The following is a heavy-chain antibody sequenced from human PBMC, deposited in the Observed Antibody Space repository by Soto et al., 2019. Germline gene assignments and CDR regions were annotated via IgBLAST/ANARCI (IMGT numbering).Heavy chain of an antibody. CDR3: ARDRKGWQSDAFDI. Sequence: PGGSLRLSCAASGFTFSDYYMSWIRQAPGKGLEWVSYISSSGSTIYYADSVKGRFTISRDNAKNSLYLQMNSLRAEDTAVYYCARDRKGWQSDAFDIWGQGTMVTVSS. J-gene: IGHJ3*02. D-gene: IGHD2-15*01. V-gene: IGHV3-11*01. CDR2: ISSSGSTI. CDR1: GFTFSDYY.